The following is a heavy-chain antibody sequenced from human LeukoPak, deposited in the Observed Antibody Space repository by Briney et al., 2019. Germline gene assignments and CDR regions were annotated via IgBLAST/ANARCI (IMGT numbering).Heavy chain of an antibody. D-gene: IGHD3-10*01. CDR2: IYYSGNT. V-gene: IGHV4-59*01. CDR3: ARVGVPYGMDV. CDR1: GGSISTYY. Sequence: SETLSLTCTVSGGSISTYYWSWLRQPPGKGLEWIGYIYYSGNTNYNPSLKSRVTISVDTSKNQFSLKLSSVTAADTAVYYCARVGVPYGMDVWGQGTTVTVSS. J-gene: IGHJ6*02.